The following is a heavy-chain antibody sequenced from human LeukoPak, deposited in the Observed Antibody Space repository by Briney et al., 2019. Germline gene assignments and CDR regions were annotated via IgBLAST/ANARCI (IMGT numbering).Heavy chain of an antibody. CDR2: IYSGGST. Sequence: GGSLRLSCAASGFTFSSYNMNWVRQAPGKGLEWVSVIYSGGSTYYAGSVKGRFTISRDNSKNTLYLQMNSLRAEDTAVYYCARALPHDYWGQGTLVTVSS. CDR3: ARALPHDY. CDR1: GFTFSSYN. J-gene: IGHJ4*02. V-gene: IGHV3-53*01.